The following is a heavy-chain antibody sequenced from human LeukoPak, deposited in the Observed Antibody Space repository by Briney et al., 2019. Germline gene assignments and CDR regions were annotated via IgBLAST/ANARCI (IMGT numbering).Heavy chain of an antibody. V-gene: IGHV4-38-2*01. J-gene: IGHJ4*02. Sequence: YSXXSGYYWGWIRPPPGKGLEWIGSIYHSGNTYYNPSLKSRVTISVDTSKNQLSLKLNSVTAADTAVYYXXXVPXGXTXXGXLMXXXXYWGQGTLXTVSS. CDR1: YSXXSGYY. D-gene: IGHD3-3*01. CDR2: IYHSGNT. CDR3: XXVPXGXTXXGXLMXXXXY.